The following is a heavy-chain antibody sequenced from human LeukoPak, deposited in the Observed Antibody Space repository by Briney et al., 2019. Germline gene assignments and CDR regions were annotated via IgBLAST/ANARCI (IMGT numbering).Heavy chain of an antibody. CDR3: ARLGPDSSSWYYFDY. Sequence: SETLSLTCTVSGGSISSYYWSWIRQPPGKGLEWIGYIYYSGSTYYNPSLKSRVTISVDTSKNQFSLKLSSVTAADTAVYYCARLGPDSSSWYYFDYWGQGTLVTVSS. CDR1: GGSISSYY. J-gene: IGHJ4*02. CDR2: IYYSGST. V-gene: IGHV4-59*01. D-gene: IGHD6-13*01.